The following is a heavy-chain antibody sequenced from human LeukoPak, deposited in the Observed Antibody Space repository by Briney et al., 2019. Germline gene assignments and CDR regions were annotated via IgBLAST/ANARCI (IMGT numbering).Heavy chain of an antibody. CDR2: INPSGGNT. Sequence: ASVKVSCKASGGTFSSYAISWVRQAPGQGLEWMGLINPSGGNTNYAQKFQGRVTMTRDTSTSTVYMELSSLRSEDTAVYHCAREIPIEATEVFDYWGQGTLVTVSS. D-gene: IGHD5-12*01. CDR3: AREIPIEATEVFDY. J-gene: IGHJ4*02. CDR1: GGTFSSYA. V-gene: IGHV1-46*01.